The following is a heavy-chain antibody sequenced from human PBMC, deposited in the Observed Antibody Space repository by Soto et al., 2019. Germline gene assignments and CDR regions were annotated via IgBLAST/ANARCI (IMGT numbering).Heavy chain of an antibody. CDR1: GFTFSDYY. D-gene: IGHD6-13*01. CDR3: ARDGETIAAAGTRNWFDP. Sequence: GGSLRLSCAASGFTFSDYYMSWIRQAPGKGLEWVSYISSSGSTIYYADSVKGRFTISRDNAKNSLYLQMDSLRAEDTAVYYCARDGETIAAAGTRNWFDPWGQGTLVTVSS. V-gene: IGHV3-11*01. CDR2: ISSSGSTI. J-gene: IGHJ5*02.